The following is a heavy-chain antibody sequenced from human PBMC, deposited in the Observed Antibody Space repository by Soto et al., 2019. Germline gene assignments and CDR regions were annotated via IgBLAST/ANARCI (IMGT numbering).Heavy chain of an antibody. V-gene: IGHV1-18*01. CDR2: ISAYNGNT. J-gene: IGHJ4*02. Sequence: QVQLVQSGAEVKKTGASVKVSCKASGYTFTSYGISWVRQAPGQGLEWMGGISAYNGNTNYAQKLQRRVTMTTDTSKSAASMELRSLRSDDTAVYYCARDGGSGWFFDYWGQGTLFTVSS. D-gene: IGHD6-19*01. CDR3: ARDGGSGWFFDY. CDR1: GYTFTSYG.